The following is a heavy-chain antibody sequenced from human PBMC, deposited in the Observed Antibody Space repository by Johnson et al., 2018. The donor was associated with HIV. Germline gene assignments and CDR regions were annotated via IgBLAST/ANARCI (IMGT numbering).Heavy chain of an antibody. J-gene: IGHJ3*02. CDR3: TTRGFVVVPAANLHAFDI. Sequence: VQLVESGGGLVKPGGSLRLSCAASGFTFSNAWMSWVRQAPGNGLEWVGRIKSKTDGGTTDYAAPVKGRFTISRDDSKNTLYLQMNSLKTEDTAVYYCTTRGFVVVPAANLHAFDIWGQGTMVTVSS. CDR2: IKSKTDGGTT. D-gene: IGHD2-2*01. CDR1: GFTFSNAW. V-gene: IGHV3-15*01.